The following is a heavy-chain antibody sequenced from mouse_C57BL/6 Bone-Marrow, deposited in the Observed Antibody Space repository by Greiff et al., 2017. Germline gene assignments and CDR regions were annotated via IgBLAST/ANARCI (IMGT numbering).Heavy chain of an antibody. Sequence: EVKLVESGPVLVKPGASVKMSCKASGYTFTDYYMNWVKQSHGKSLEWIGVINPYNGGTSYNQKFKGKATLTVDKSSSTAYMELNSLTSEDSAVYYCARRRGLGLRRGSWFAYWGQGTLVTVSA. CDR3: ARRRGLGLRRGSWFAY. CDR2: INPYNGGT. V-gene: IGHV1-19*01. D-gene: IGHD2-4*01. J-gene: IGHJ3*01. CDR1: GYTFTDYY.